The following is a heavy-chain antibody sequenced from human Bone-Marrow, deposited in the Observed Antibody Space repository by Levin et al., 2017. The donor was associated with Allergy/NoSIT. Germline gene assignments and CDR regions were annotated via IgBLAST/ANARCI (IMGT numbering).Heavy chain of an antibody. V-gene: IGHV3-21*01. CDR1: GFTFSSYS. CDR3: ARDSTRRAGDSRGWYDY. CDR2: ISSSSSYI. Sequence: GGSLRLSCAASGFTFSSYSMNWVRQAPGKGLEWVSSISSSSSYIYYADSVKGRFTISRDNAKNSLYLQMNSLRAEDTAVYYCARDSTRRAGDSRGWYDYWGQGTLVTVSS. J-gene: IGHJ4*02. D-gene: IGHD6-19*01.